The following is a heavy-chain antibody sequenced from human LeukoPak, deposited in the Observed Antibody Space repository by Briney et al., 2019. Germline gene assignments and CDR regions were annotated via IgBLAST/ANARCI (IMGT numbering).Heavy chain of an antibody. Sequence: GGSLRLSCAASGFTFSSYSMNWVRQAPGKGLEWVSSISSSSSYIYYADSVKGRFTISRDNAKNSLYLQMNSLRAEDTAVYYCARDRRGFGELYYFDYWGQGTLVTVSS. V-gene: IGHV3-21*01. CDR3: ARDRRGFGELYYFDY. CDR2: ISSSSSYI. J-gene: IGHJ4*02. D-gene: IGHD3-10*01. CDR1: GFTFSSYS.